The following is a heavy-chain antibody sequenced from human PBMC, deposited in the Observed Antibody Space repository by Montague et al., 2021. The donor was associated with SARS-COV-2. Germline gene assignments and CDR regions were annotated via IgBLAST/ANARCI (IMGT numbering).Heavy chain of an antibody. D-gene: IGHD2-15*01. Sequence: SLRLSFAASGFTFSSYGMHWVRQAPGKGLEWVAVISYDGSNKYYADSVKGRFTISRDNSKNTLYLQMNSLRAEDTAVYYCAKGSLHCSGGSCYLSATDYWGQGTLVTVSS. CDR3: AKGSLHCSGGSCYLSATDY. J-gene: IGHJ4*02. V-gene: IGHV3-30*18. CDR2: ISYDGSNK. CDR1: GFTFSSYG.